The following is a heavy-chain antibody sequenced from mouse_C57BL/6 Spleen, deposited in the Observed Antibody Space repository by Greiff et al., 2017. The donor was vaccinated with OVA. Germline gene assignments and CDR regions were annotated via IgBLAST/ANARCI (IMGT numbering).Heavy chain of an antibody. CDR3: ARWNYGSLYYYAMDY. V-gene: IGHV1-54*01. CDR2: INPGSGGT. D-gene: IGHD1-1*01. Sequence: QVQLQQSGAELVRPGTSVKVSCKASGYAFTNYLIEWVKQRPGQGLEWIGVINPGSGGTNYNEKFKGKATLTADKSSSTAYMQLSSLTSEDSAVYFGARWNYGSLYYYAMDYWGKGTSVTVSS. J-gene: IGHJ4*01. CDR1: GYAFTNYL.